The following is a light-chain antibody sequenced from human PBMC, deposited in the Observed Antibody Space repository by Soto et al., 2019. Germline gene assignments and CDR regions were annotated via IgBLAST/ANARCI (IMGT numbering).Light chain of an antibody. Sequence: QSVLTQPASVSGSPGQSITISCTGTSSDVGAYNSVSWYQQHPDKAPKLIIYSVSYRSSGVSDRFSGSKSDNTASLTISGLHTEDEADYYCSSSTTASTSTSTYLFGTGTKVTVL. J-gene: IGLJ1*01. CDR1: SSDVGAYNS. CDR2: SVS. CDR3: SSSTTASTSTSTYL. V-gene: IGLV2-14*03.